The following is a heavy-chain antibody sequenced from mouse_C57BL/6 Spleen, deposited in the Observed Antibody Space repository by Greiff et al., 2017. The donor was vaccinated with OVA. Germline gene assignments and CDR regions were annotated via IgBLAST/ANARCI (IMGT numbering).Heavy chain of an antibody. V-gene: IGHV10-1*01. Sequence: EVQRVESGGGLVQPKGSLKLSCAASGFSFNTYAMNWVRQAPGKGLEWVARIRSKSNNYATYYADSVKVRFTISRDDSESMLYLQMNNWTTEDTAMYYSVRQGDYVWGTGTTVTVSS. J-gene: IGHJ1*03. D-gene: IGHD2-13*01. CDR2: IRSKSNNYAT. CDR1: GFSFNTYA. CDR3: VRQGDYV.